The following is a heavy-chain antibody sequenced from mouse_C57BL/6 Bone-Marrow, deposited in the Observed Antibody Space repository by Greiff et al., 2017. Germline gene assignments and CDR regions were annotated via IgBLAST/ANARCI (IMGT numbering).Heavy chain of an antibody. CDR2: IYWDDDK. Sequence: QVQLKESGPGILQSSQTLSLTCSFSGFSLSTSGMGVSWIRQPSGKGLEWLAHIYWDDDKRYNPSLKSRLTISKDTSRNQVFLKITSVDTADTATYYCARRLVVTPYYYAMDYWGQGTSVTVSS. J-gene: IGHJ4*01. V-gene: IGHV8-12*01. CDR1: GFSLSTSGMG. CDR3: ARRLVVTPYYYAMDY. D-gene: IGHD1-1*02.